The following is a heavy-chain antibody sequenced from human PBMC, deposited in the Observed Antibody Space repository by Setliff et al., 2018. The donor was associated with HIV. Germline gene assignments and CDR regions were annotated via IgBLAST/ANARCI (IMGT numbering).Heavy chain of an antibody. D-gene: IGHD4-17*01. V-gene: IGHV4-34*01. Sequence: SETLSLTCAVYGGSFSDNYWSWIRQSPGKGLEWIGEINHSGRTKYNPSLKSRVTISVDTSKNHFSLKLNSVTAADTAVYYCARAPGPYGDYNWFDPWGQGALVTVSS. CDR1: GGSFSDNY. J-gene: IGHJ5*02. CDR3: ARAPGPYGDYNWFDP. CDR2: INHSGRT.